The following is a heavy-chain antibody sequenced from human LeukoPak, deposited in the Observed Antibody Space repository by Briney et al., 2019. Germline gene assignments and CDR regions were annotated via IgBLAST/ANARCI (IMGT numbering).Heavy chain of an antibody. CDR2: IKEDGSEK. Sequence: PGGSLRLSCAASGFTFSRFWMNWVRQAPGKGLEWVANIKEDGSEKYYVDSVKGRFTISRDNAKNSLYLQMNSLRAEDTAVYYCARVKEGPEFYDYWGQGTLVTVSS. D-gene: IGHD3-10*01. CDR3: ARVKEGPEFYDY. V-gene: IGHV3-7*01. CDR1: GFTFSRFW. J-gene: IGHJ4*02.